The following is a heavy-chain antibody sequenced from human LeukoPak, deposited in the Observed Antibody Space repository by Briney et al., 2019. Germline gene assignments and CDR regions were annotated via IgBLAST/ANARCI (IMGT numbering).Heavy chain of an antibody. D-gene: IGHD5-24*01. CDR3: AKDRDWYYCDY. CDR1: GFTFSNYA. Sequence: PGGSLRLSCAASGFTFSNYAMSWARQAPGKGLEWVAVISYDGSNKYYADSVKGRFTISRDNSKNTLYLQMNSLRAEDTAVYYCAKDRDWYYCDYWGQGTLVTVSS. CDR2: ISYDGSNK. J-gene: IGHJ4*02. V-gene: IGHV3-30*18.